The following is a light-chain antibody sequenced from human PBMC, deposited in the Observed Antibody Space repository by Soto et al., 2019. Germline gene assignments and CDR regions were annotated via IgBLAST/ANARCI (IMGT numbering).Light chain of an antibody. CDR2: NVI. CDR1: SSDVGGYNL. V-gene: IGLV2-11*01. CDR3: QSYDSNLSGSGV. Sequence: QSALTQPRSVSGSPGQSVTISCTGTSSDVGGYNLVSWYQHHPGKAPKLMIYNVIQRPSGVPDRFSASKSGNTASLTISGLQAEDEADYYCQSYDSNLSGSGVFGTRTKVTVL. J-gene: IGLJ1*01.